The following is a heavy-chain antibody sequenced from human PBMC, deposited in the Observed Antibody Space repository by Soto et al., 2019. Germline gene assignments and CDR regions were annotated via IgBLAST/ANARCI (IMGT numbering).Heavy chain of an antibody. D-gene: IGHD1-26*01. Sequence: SETLSLTCTVSGGSISSSSYYWGWIRQPPGKGLEWIGSIYYSGSTSYNPSLKSRVTIYVDTSKNQFSLKLSSVTAADTAVYYCARLYSGSRDSWFDPWGQGTLVTVSS. CDR3: ARLYSGSRDSWFDP. J-gene: IGHJ5*02. V-gene: IGHV4-39*01. CDR1: GGSISSSSYY. CDR2: IYYSGST.